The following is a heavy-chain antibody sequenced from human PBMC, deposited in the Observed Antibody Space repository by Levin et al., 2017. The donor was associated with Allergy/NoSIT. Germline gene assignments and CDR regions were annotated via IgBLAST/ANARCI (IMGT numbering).Heavy chain of an antibody. Sequence: GGSLRLSCAASGFTFSSYSMNWVRQAPGKGLEWVSYISSSSSTIYYADSVKGRFTISRDNAKNSLYLQMNSLRAEDTAVYYCARGARRDYFDYWGQGTLVTVSS. CDR1: GFTFSSYS. J-gene: IGHJ4*02. CDR3: ARGARRDYFDY. V-gene: IGHV3-48*01. CDR2: ISSSSSTI.